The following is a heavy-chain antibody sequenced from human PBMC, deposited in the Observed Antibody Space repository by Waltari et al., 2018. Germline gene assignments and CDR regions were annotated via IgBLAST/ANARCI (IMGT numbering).Heavy chain of an antibody. CDR2: IYYSGST. CDR1: GGSISSYY. Sequence: QLQLQESVPGLVKPSETLSLPCPVSGGSISSYYRSWLRQHPGKGREWIGYIYYSGSTNYNPSLKSRVTISVDTSKNQFSLKLSSVTAADTAVYYCARGVGYCSSTSCFYYYYYYMDVWGKGTTVTISS. V-gene: IGHV4-59*01. CDR3: ARGVGYCSSTSCFYYYYYYMDV. D-gene: IGHD2-2*01. J-gene: IGHJ6*03.